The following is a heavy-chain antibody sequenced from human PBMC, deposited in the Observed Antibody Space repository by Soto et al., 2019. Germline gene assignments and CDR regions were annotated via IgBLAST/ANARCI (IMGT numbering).Heavy chain of an antibody. Sequence: SGPTLVNPTQTLTLTCTFSGFSLTTGVGVGWIRQPPGKALEWLALIYWDDDKRYSPSLKTRHTITKDTSKNQVVLTMINMDPVDTATYYCAHRRAGVIFDYWGQGTLVTVSS. CDR1: GFSLTTGVG. D-gene: IGHD3-16*02. V-gene: IGHV2-5*02. J-gene: IGHJ4*02. CDR3: AHRRAGVIFDY. CDR2: IYWDDDK.